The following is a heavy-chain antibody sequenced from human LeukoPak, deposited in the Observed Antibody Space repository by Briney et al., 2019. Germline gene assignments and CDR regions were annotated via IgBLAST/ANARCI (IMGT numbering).Heavy chain of an antibody. Sequence: GGSLRLSCAASGFTFSSYAMSWVRQAPGKGLEWVSAISGSGGSTYYADSVKGRFAISRDTSKNTLYLQMNSLRAEDTAVYYCASNMELMVSDWYFDLWGRGTLVTVSS. D-gene: IGHD5-18*01. CDR1: GFTFSSYA. CDR2: ISGSGGST. CDR3: ASNMELMVSDWYFDL. J-gene: IGHJ2*01. V-gene: IGHV3-23*01.